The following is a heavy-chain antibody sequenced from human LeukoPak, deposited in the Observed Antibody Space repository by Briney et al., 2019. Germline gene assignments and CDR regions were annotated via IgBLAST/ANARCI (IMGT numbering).Heavy chain of an antibody. CDR3: AKGSGSPYYFDS. V-gene: IGHV3-23*01. CDR2: ISGNGGAT. D-gene: IGHD3-10*01. J-gene: IGHJ4*02. Sequence: GGSLRLSCAASGFTFSNLAMSWVRQAPGKGLECVSLISGNGGATYYGDSVKGRFTISRDNSKSTLYLQMNSLRADNTAVYYCAKGSGSPYYFDSWGQGTLVTVSS. CDR1: GFTFSNLA.